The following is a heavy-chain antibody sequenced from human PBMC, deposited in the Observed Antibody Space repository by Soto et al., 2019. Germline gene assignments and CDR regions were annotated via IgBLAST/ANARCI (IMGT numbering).Heavy chain of an antibody. D-gene: IGHD5-18*01. CDR3: ARDPGYSYGYNYYYYGMDV. CDR1: GFTFGSYA. Sequence: GGSLRLSCAASGFTFGSYAMHWVRQAPGKGLEWVAVISYDGSNKYYADSVKGRFTISRDNSKNTLYLQMNSLRAEDTAVYYCARDPGYSYGYNYYYYGMDVWGQGTTVTVSS. V-gene: IGHV3-30-3*01. CDR2: ISYDGSNK. J-gene: IGHJ6*02.